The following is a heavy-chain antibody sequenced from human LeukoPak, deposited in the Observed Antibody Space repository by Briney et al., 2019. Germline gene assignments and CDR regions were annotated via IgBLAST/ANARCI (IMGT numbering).Heavy chain of an antibody. J-gene: IGHJ4*02. Sequence: GASVKVSCKASGYTFTDYYIHWVRQAPGQGLEWMGWINPNRGGTNYAQSLQGRVTMTRDTSISTAYMELSRLRSDDTAVYYCARDLPFGQQWLVHIELFDYWGQGTLVTVSS. CDR2: INPNRGGT. CDR3: ARDLPFGQQWLVHIELFDY. D-gene: IGHD6-19*01. CDR1: GYTFTDYY. V-gene: IGHV1-2*02.